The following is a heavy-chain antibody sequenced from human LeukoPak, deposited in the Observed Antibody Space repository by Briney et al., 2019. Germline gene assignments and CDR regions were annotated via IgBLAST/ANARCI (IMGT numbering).Heavy chain of an antibody. CDR2: SRNKGRGYST. J-gene: IGHJ4*02. Sequence: PGGSLSLSCAASGFTLSDHHMDWVRQAPGKGLEWIGRSRNKGRGYSTVFAASVNGRFTTSRDEPSNSLYLQMDSLKTEDTAVYYCTRIFYYGSPGYYPDHWGQGTLVTVSS. CDR3: TRIFYYGSPGYYPDH. D-gene: IGHD3-9*01. CDR1: GFTLSDHH. V-gene: IGHV3-72*01.